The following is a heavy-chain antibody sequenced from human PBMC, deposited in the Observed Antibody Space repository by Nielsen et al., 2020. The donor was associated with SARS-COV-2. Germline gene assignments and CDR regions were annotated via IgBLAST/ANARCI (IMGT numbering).Heavy chain of an antibody. Sequence: GGSLRLSCAASGFTFDDYAMHWVRQAPGKGLEWVSGISWNSGSIGYADSVKGRFTISRDNAKNSLYLQMNSLRAEDTALYYCARSPYPIAAAGNYFDYWGQGTLVTVSS. V-gene: IGHV3-9*01. D-gene: IGHD6-13*01. CDR3: ARSPYPIAAAGNYFDY. J-gene: IGHJ4*02. CDR2: ISWNSGSI. CDR1: GFTFDDYA.